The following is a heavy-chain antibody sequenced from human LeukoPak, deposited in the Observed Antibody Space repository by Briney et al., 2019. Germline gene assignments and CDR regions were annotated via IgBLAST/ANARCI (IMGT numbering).Heavy chain of an antibody. Sequence: SETLSLTCTVSGGSISSYYWSWIRQPPGKGLEWIGYIYYTGSTDYNPSLKSRVGISVDTSNNQFSVKLSSVTAADTAVYYCARGSKAAPGTFDYWGQGTLVTVSS. J-gene: IGHJ4*02. CDR3: ARGSKAAPGTFDY. CDR2: IYYTGST. V-gene: IGHV4-59*01. D-gene: IGHD6-13*01. CDR1: GGSISSYY.